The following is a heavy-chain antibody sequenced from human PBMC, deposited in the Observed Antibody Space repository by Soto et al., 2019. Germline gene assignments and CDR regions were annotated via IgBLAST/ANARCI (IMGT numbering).Heavy chain of an antibody. Sequence: EVQLVESGGGLVQPGGSLRLSCAASGFTFSSYEMNWVRQAPGKGLEWVSYIDGRGNTLYYADSVKGRFTISRDNAKNSLHLQMNSLRGEDPAVYYCARSRSSWDQVWFDPWGQGTLVTVSS. CDR2: IDGRGNTL. V-gene: IGHV3-48*03. CDR3: ARSRSSWDQVWFDP. J-gene: IGHJ5*02. CDR1: GFTFSSYE. D-gene: IGHD6-13*01.